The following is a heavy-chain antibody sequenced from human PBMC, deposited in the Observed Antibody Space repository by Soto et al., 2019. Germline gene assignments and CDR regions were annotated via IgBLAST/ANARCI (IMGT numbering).Heavy chain of an antibody. CDR2: ISYEGSNK. Sequence: QVQLVESGGGVVQPGRSLRLSCTASGFTFSSYAMHWVRQAPGKGLEWVADISYEGSNKYYADSVKGRFTISRDNSKNTLYLQMNSLRAEDTAVYYCARSSGDGDDPDEEHYYYYGMDVWGQGTTVTVSS. J-gene: IGHJ6*02. D-gene: IGHD4-17*01. CDR3: ARSSGDGDDPDEEHYYYYGMDV. CDR1: GFTFSSYA. V-gene: IGHV3-30-3*01.